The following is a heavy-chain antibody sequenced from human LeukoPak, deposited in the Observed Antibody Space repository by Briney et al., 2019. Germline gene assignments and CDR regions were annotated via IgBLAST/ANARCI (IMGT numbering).Heavy chain of an antibody. D-gene: IGHD2-2*01. CDR2: ISYDGSNK. CDR3: AKDGYCSSTSCYSPGIGYYYYYGMDV. V-gene: IGHV3-30*18. Sequence: PGRSLRLSCAASGFTFSSYGMHWVRQAPGKGLEWVAVISYDGSNKYYADSVKGRFTISRDNSKNTLYLQMTSLRAEDTAVYYCAKDGYCSSTSCYSPGIGYYYYYGMDVWGQGTTVTVSS. CDR1: GFTFSSYG. J-gene: IGHJ6*02.